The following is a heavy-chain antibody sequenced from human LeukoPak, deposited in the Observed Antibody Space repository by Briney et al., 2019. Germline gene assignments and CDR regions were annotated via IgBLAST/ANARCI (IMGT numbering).Heavy chain of an antibody. D-gene: IGHD5-12*01. J-gene: IGHJ4*02. CDR3: ARAGSPGEMATIPFDY. V-gene: IGHV4-31*03. Sequence: SETLSLTCTVSGGSISSGGYYWSWIRQHPGKGLEWIGYTYYSGSTYYNPSLKSRVTISVDTSKNQFSLKLSSVTAADTAVYYCARAGSPGEMATIPFDYWGQGTLVTVSS. CDR1: GGSISSGGYY. CDR2: TYYSGST.